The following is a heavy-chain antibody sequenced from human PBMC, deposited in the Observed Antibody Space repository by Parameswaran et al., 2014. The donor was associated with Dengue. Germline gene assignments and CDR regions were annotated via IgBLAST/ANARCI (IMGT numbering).Heavy chain of an antibody. D-gene: IGHD3-10*01. V-gene: IGHV4-34*01. CDR2: INHSGST. Sequence: RWIRQPPGKGLEWIGEINHSGSTNYNPSLKSRVTISVDTSKNQFSLKLSSVTAADTAVYYCARGVYYYGSGSYYTYYYYYMDVWGKGTTVTVSS. J-gene: IGHJ6*03. CDR3: ARGVYYYGSGSYYTYYYYYMDV.